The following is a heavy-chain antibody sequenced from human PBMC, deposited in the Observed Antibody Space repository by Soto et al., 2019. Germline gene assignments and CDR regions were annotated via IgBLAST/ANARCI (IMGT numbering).Heavy chain of an antibody. V-gene: IGHV1-58*02. CDR1: GGTFSSYA. Sequence: SSKVSCNSSGGTFSSYAISCVRPAPGQRFEWIGWIVVGSGNTNYAQKFQERVTITRDMSTSTAYMELSSLRSEDTAVYYCAAERHYDFWSGYPYYFDDWGQGTLVNVAS. J-gene: IGHJ4*02. CDR3: AAERHYDFWSGYPYYFDD. D-gene: IGHD3-3*01. CDR2: IVVGSGNT.